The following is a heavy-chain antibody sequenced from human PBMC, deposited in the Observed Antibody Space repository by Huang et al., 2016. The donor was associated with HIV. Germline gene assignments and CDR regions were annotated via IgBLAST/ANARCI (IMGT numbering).Heavy chain of an antibody. CDR2: ITRCSGAI. CDR3: ARFGSYYYGSGSYLDAFDI. J-gene: IGHJ3*02. Sequence: EVQLMESGGGLVQPGGSLRLSCAASGFTFSTYNMNWVRQAPGKGVEWVSYITRCSGAINYEYSVKGRFTIFRDNAKNSLYLQMNSLRAEDTAVYYCARFGSYYYGSGSYLDAFDIWGQGTMVTVSS. V-gene: IGHV3-48*01. CDR1: GFTFSTYN. D-gene: IGHD3-10*01.